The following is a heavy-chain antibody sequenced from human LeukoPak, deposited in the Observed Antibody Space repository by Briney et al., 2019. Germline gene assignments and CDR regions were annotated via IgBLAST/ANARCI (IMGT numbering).Heavy chain of an antibody. V-gene: IGHV4-34*01. J-gene: IGHJ5*02. CDR1: GGSFSGYY. D-gene: IGHD2-8*01. CDR2: INHSGST. Sequence: PSETLSLTCAVYGGSFSGYYWSWIRQPPGKGLEWIGEINHSGSTNYNPSLKSRVTISVDTSKNQFSLKLSSVTAADTAVYYCARGLHIVLMVYALNWFDPWGQGTLVTASS. CDR3: ARGLHIVLMVYALNWFDP.